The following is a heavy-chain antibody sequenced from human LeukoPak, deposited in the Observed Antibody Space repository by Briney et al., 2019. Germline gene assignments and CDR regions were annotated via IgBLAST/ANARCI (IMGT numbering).Heavy chain of an antibody. J-gene: IGHJ4*02. Sequence: GGSLRLSCAASGFTFSSYAMNWVRQAPGKGLEWVSAISGSGGSTYYADSVKGRFTISRDNSKNTLYLQMNSLRAEDTAVYYCAKVSGGITMIVVVKTYYFDYWGQGTLVTVSS. CDR2: ISGSGGST. CDR3: AKVSGGITMIVVVKTYYFDY. CDR1: GFTFSSYA. V-gene: IGHV3-23*01. D-gene: IGHD3-22*01.